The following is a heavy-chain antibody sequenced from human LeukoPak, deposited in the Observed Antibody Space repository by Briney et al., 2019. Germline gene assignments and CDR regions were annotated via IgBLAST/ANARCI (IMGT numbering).Heavy chain of an antibody. CDR2: INPSGGST. CDR1: GYTFTNYY. J-gene: IGHJ3*02. V-gene: IGHV1-46*01. Sequence: ASVKVSCKASGYTFTNYYMHWVRQAPGQGLEWMGIINPSGGSTSYAQKFLGRVTMTRDMSTSTVYMELSSLRSEDTAVYYCAKDSIYTGAFDIWGQGTMVTVSS. CDR3: AKDSIYTGAFDI. D-gene: IGHD1-14*01.